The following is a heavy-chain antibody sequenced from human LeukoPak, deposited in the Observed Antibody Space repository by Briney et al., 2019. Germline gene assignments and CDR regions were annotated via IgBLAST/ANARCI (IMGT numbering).Heavy chain of an antibody. CDR1: GFTFSNYA. V-gene: IGHV3-23*01. D-gene: IGHD2-8*01. Sequence: GGSLRLSCAASGFTFSNYAMSWVRQAPGKGLEWVSAISGSGDSTYYADSVKGRFTISRDNSKNTLYLQMNSLRAEDTAVYYCAKDRCSNGVGCYYYYMDVWGKGTTVTISS. J-gene: IGHJ6*03. CDR3: AKDRCSNGVGCYYYYMDV. CDR2: ISGSGDST.